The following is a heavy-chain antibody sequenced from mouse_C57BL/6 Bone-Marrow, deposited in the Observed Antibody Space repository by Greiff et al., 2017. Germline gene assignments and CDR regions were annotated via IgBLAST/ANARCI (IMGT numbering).Heavy chain of an antibody. CDR1: GFTFSDYY. CDR3: ARFYGREDYYAMDY. Sequence: EVKVVESEGGLVQPGSSMKLSCTASGFTFSDYYMAWVRQVPEKGLEWVANINYDGSSTYYLDSLKSRFIISRDNAKNILYLQMSSLKSEDTATYYCARFYGREDYYAMDYWGQGTSVTVSS. CDR2: INYDGSST. D-gene: IGHD2-1*01. J-gene: IGHJ4*01. V-gene: IGHV5-16*01.